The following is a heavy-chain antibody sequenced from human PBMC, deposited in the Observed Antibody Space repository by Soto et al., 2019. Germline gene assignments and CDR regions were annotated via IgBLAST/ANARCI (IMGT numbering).Heavy chain of an antibody. D-gene: IGHD6-13*01. J-gene: IGHJ4*02. CDR1: GFPFSSYC. CDR3: AKGGASSWPNNFDC. CDR2: IDTSGNV. Sequence: EVQLVESGGGFVQPGGSLRLSCVASGFPFSSYCLNWVRQAPGKGLEWISYIDTSGNVFHADSVEGRFTISRNNAKNSVYLEMSSLRAEDTAVYYCAKGGASSWPNNFDCWGQGTLVTVSS. V-gene: IGHV3-48*01.